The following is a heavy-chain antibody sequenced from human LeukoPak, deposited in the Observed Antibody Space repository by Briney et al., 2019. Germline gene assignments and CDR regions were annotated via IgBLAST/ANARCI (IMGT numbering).Heavy chain of an antibody. CDR2: LDPYSSDT. J-gene: IGHJ6*03. Sequence: GASVKVSCKASGYTFNIYDINWVRQAAGQGLEWMGRLDPYSSDTAYGQNFQGRVTMTRNTSINTAYLELNSLRSEDTAVYYCARSRRGYYMDVWGRGTTVTVSS. CDR3: ARSRRGYYMDV. CDR1: GYTFNIYD. V-gene: IGHV1-8*02.